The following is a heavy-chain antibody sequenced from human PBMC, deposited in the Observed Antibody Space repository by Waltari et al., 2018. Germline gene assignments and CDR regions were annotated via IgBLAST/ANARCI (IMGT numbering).Heavy chain of an antibody. V-gene: IGHV3-9*01. D-gene: IGHD2-2*01. CDR1: GFTFDDYA. CDR3: AKEGAGYCSSTSCRPFDY. Sequence: EVQLVESGGGLVQPGRSLRLSCAASGFTFDDYAMHWVRQAPGKGLEWVSGISWNRGSKGEADSWKGLFTISRDNAKNSLYLQMNSLRAEDTALYYCAKEGAGYCSSTSCRPFDYWGQGTLVTVSS. CDR2: ISWNRGSK. J-gene: IGHJ4*02.